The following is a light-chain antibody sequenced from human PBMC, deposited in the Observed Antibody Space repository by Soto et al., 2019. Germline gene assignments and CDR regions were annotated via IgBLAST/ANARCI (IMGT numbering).Light chain of an antibody. CDR2: DAS. V-gene: IGKV3-11*01. J-gene: IGKJ4*01. CDR3: QQRTNLPLT. Sequence: EIVLTQSPVTLSLSPGERATLSCRASQSVTTFLAWYQQKPGQAPRLLIYDASKRATGIPARFSGSGSGTDCTLTISSLEPEDFAVYYCQQRTNLPLTFGGGTKVEIK. CDR1: QSVTTF.